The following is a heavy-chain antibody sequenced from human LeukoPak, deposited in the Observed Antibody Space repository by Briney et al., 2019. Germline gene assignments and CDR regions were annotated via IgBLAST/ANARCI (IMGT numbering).Heavy chain of an antibody. V-gene: IGHV4-34*01. Sequence: SETLSLTCAVYGGSFSDYYWSWIRQPPGKGLEWIGEISHSGSTNYKVSLKSRVTISVDTSKNQFSLKLSSVTAADTAFYYCARGDYDSSGPNDAFDIWGQGTTVTLSS. CDR2: ISHSGST. J-gene: IGHJ3*02. CDR1: GGSFSDYY. CDR3: ARGDYDSSGPNDAFDI. D-gene: IGHD3-22*01.